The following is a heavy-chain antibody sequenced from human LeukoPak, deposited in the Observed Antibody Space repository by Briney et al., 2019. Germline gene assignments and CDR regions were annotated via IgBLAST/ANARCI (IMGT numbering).Heavy chain of an antibody. Sequence: PGGSLRLSCAASGFTFSDHYMDWVRQAPGKGLEWVGRTRNKANSYTTEYAASVKGRFTISRDDSKNSLYLQMNSLKTEDTAVYYCARGGIVVVPVAMDYYYYYGMDVWGKGTTVTVSS. V-gene: IGHV3-72*01. CDR2: TRNKANSYTT. CDR1: GFTFSDHY. J-gene: IGHJ6*04. CDR3: ARGGIVVVPVAMDYYYYYGMDV. D-gene: IGHD2-2*01.